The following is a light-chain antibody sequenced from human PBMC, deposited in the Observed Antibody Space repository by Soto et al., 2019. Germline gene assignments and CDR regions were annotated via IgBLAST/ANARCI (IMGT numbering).Light chain of an antibody. J-gene: IGLJ1*01. CDR2: DVT. CDR3: GSITRSSTSV. CDR1: SSDIGGFEY. V-gene: IGLV2-14*01. Sequence: QSVLTQHPSASGSPGQSVTISCTGTSSDIGGFEYVSWYQHQPGKAPKLIIYDVTKRPSGVSNRFSGSKSGNTASLTISGIQAEDEGDYYCGSITRSSTSVFGTGTKVTVL.